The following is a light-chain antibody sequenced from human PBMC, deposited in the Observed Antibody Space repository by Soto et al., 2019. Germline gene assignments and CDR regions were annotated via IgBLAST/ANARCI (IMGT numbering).Light chain of an antibody. CDR1: QSVDSAY. Sequence: IILRHTIGTQSWSKGESGIRSCRASQSVDSAYLGWYQPKPGQAPRLLISATSRRATGTPDRFSGSGSGTDFTLTISRLEPEDFAVYYCQQHVRSPRTFGQG. CDR2: ATS. J-gene: IGKJ2*01. CDR3: QQHVRSPRT. V-gene: IGKV3-20*01.